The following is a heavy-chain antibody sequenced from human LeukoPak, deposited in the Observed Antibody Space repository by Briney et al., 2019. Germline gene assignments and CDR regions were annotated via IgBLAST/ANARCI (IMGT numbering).Heavy chain of an antibody. V-gene: IGHV1-18*01. J-gene: IGHJ4*02. CDR2: ISAYNGNT. Sequence: ALVKVSCKASGYTFTSYEINRVRQTTGQRLEWMGWISAYNGNTNYAQKLQGRVTMTTDTSTSTAYMELRSLRSDDTAVYYCARDQRSGGSCYDYWGQGTLVTVSS. CDR3: ARDQRSGGSCYDY. CDR1: GYTFTSYE. D-gene: IGHD2-15*01.